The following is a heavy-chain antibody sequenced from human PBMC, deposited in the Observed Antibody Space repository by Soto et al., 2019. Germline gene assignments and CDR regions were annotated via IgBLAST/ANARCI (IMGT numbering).Heavy chain of an antibody. CDR1: GFTFSSYA. CDR2: ISGSGGST. V-gene: IGHV3-23*01. Sequence: EVQLLEAGGGLVQPGGSLRLSCAASGFTFSSYAMSWVRQAPGKGLEWVSAISGSGGSTYYADSVKGRFTISRDNSKNTLYLQMNSLRAEDTAVYYCAKYSAVAGGRKHFDYWGQGTLVTVSS. J-gene: IGHJ4*02. CDR3: AKYSAVAGGRKHFDY. D-gene: IGHD6-19*01.